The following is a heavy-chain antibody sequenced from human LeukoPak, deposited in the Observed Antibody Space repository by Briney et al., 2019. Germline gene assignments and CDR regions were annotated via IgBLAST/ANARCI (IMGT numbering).Heavy chain of an antibody. J-gene: IGHJ4*02. CDR1: GGSISSYY. V-gene: IGHV4-59*13. Sequence: SEPLSLTCTVSGGSISSYYWSWIRQPPGKGLEWIGYIYYSGSTNSNPSLTSRVTISVDTSKNQFSLKLSSVTAADTAVYYCARNERAGTYYFDYWGQGTLVTVSS. CDR2: IYYSGST. CDR3: ARNERAGTYYFDY. D-gene: IGHD1-1*01.